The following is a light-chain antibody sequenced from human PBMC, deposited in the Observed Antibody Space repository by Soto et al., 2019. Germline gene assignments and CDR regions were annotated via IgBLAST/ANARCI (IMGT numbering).Light chain of an antibody. CDR2: EGT. CDR3: CAFVSSSRTYV. J-gene: IGLJ1*01. V-gene: IGLV2-23*01. CDR1: SGDGVNYNR. Sequence: QCALSQAAPVTGAPGQSITISCTGASGDGVNYNRVSLYQHHPGKAPKVIIFEGTRRPSGVSIRFSGSKSGSTASLASSGLQAEDEADYYCCAFVSSSRTYVFGTGTKVTVL.